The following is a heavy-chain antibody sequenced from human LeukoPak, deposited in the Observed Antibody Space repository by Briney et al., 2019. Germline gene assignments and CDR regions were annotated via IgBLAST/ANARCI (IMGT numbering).Heavy chain of an antibody. J-gene: IGHJ3*02. CDR2: IYYSGST. Sequence: PSETLSLTCTVSGGSISSSSYYWGWIRQPPGKGLEWIGSIYYSGSTYYNPSLKSRVTISVDTSKNQFSLKLSSVTAADTAVYYCARVLSFTHDAFDIWGQGTMVTVSS. V-gene: IGHV4-39*07. CDR3: ARVLSFTHDAFDI. D-gene: IGHD3-16*01. CDR1: GGSISSSSYY.